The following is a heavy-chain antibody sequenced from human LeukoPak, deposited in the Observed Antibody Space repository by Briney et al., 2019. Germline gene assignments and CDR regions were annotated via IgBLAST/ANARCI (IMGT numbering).Heavy chain of an antibody. CDR1: GGSVSSGSYY. CDR2: IYYSGST. V-gene: IGHV4-39*01. CDR3: ARHAASSYDFWSDNWFDP. Sequence: SETLSLTCTVSGGSVSSGSYYWSWIRQPPGKGLEWIGSIYYSGSTYYNPSLKSRVTISVDTSKNQFSLKLSSVTAADTAVYYCARHAASSYDFWSDNWFDPWGQGTLVTVSS. D-gene: IGHD3-3*01. J-gene: IGHJ5*02.